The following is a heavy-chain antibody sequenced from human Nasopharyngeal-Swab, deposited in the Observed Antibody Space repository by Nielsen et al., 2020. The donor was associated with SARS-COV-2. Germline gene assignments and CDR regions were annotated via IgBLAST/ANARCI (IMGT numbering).Heavy chain of an antibody. CDR2: ISYDGSNK. J-gene: IGHJ6*03. CDR3: AKDEAYYDFWSGYYAYYYMDV. D-gene: IGHD3-3*01. V-gene: IGHV3-30*18. CDR1: GFTFSSYG. Sequence: GESLKISCAASGFTFSSYGMHWVRQAPGKELEWVAVISYDGSNKYYADSVKGRFTISRDNSKNTLYLQMNSLRAEDTAVYYCAKDEAYYDFWSGYYAYYYMDVWGKGTTVTVSS.